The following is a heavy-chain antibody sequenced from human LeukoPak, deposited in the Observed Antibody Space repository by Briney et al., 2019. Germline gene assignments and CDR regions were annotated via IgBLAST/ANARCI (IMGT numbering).Heavy chain of an antibody. J-gene: IGHJ4*02. D-gene: IGHD6-13*01. CDR2: INHSGST. CDR1: GGSFSDYY. CDR3: ARDRAAAGQHFDY. V-gene: IGHV4-34*01. Sequence: PSETLSLTCAVYGGSFSDYYWTWIRQPPGKGLEWIGEINHSGSTNYNPSLKSRVTISVDTSKNQFSLKLNSVTAADTAVYYCARDRAAAGQHFDYWGQGTLVTVSS.